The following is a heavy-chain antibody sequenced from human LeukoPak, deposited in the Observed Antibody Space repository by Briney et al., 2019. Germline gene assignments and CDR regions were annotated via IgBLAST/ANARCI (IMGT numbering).Heavy chain of an antibody. CDR3: ARGQAYYYDSSGYYSDAFDI. CDR1: GFTFSSYA. J-gene: IGHJ3*02. V-gene: IGHV3-30-3*01. Sequence: PGRSLRLSCAASGFTFSSYAMHWVRQAPGKGLEWVAVISYDGSNKYYADSVKGRFTISRDNSKKTLYLQMNSLRAEDTAVYYCARGQAYYYDSSGYYSDAFDIWGQGTMVTVSS. CDR2: ISYDGSNK. D-gene: IGHD3-22*01.